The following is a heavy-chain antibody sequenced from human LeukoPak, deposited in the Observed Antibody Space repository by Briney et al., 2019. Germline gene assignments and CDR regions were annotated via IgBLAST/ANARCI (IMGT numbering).Heavy chain of an antibody. CDR2: ISTYNGNT. J-gene: IGHJ5*02. CDR1: GYTFTSYG. Sequence: ASVKVSCKASGYTFTSYGISWVRQAPGQGLEWMGCISTYNGNTNYAQKFQGRVTMTTDTSTSTAYMELRSLRSDDTAVYYCARDNTMVRGVIDWFDPWGQGTLVTVSS. CDR3: ARDNTMVRGVIDWFDP. D-gene: IGHD3-10*01. V-gene: IGHV1-18*01.